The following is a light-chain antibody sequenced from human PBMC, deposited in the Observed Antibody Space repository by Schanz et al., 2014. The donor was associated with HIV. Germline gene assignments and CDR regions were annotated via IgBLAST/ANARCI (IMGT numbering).Light chain of an antibody. CDR3: QHASI. CDR1: QSVSSY. CDR2: DVS. Sequence: EIVLTQSPATLSLSPGERATLSCRASQSVSSYLAWYQQKPGQAPRLLLYDVSNRASGIPARFSGSGSGTDFTLTISTLEPEDVAVYYCQHASIFGPGTKLDIK. J-gene: IGKJ3*01. V-gene: IGKV3-11*01.